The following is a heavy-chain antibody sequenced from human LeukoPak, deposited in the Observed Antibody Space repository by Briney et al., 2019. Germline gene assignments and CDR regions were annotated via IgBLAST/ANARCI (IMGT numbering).Heavy chain of an antibody. CDR1: GFTFSSYA. V-gene: IGHV3-23*01. Sequence: GGSLRLSCAASGFTFSSYAMSWVRQAPGKGLEWASAISSSGGTTYYADSVKGRFTISRDNSKNTLYLQMNSLRAEDTAVYYCAKDTYDSDAFDIWGQGTVVTVFS. CDR2: ISSSGGTT. J-gene: IGHJ3*02. D-gene: IGHD3-22*01. CDR3: AKDTYDSDAFDI.